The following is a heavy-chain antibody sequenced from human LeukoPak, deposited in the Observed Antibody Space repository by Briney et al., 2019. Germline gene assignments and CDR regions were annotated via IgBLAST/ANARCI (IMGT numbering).Heavy chain of an antibody. D-gene: IGHD2-2*01. CDR1: GFTFSSYW. V-gene: IGHV3-74*01. CDR3: ARDLFPLGYCSSTSCAAYYYYGMDV. Sequence: GGSLRLSCAASGFTFSSYWMHWVRQAPGKGLVWVSRINSDGSSTSYADSVKGRFTISRDNAKNTLYLQMNSLRAEDTAGYYCARDLFPLGYCSSTSCAAYYYYGMDVWGQGTTVTVSS. J-gene: IGHJ6*02. CDR2: INSDGSST.